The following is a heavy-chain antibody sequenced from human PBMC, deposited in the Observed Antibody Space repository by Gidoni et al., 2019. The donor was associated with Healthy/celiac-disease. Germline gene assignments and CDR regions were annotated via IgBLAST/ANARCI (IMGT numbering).Heavy chain of an antibody. CDR3: ARDFIDYGSGSYYNVGLDY. J-gene: IGHJ4*02. V-gene: IGHV3-21*01. D-gene: IGHD3-10*01. Sequence: EVQLVESGGGLVKPGGSLRLSCAASGFTFSSYSMNWVRQAPGKGLEWVSSISSSSSYIYYADSVKGRFTISRDNAKNSLYLQMNSLRAEDTAVYYCARDFIDYGSGSYYNVGLDYWGQGTLVTVSS. CDR1: GFTFSSYS. CDR2: ISSSSSYI.